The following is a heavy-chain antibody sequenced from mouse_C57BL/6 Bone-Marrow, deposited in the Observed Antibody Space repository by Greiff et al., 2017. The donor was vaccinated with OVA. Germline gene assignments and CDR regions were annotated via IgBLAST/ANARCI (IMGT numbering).Heavy chain of an antibody. CDR2: ISNGGGST. Sequence: EVMLVESGGGLVQPGGSLKLSCAASGFTFSDYYMYWVRQTPEKRLEWVAYISNGGGSTYYPDTVKGRFTISRDNAKNTLYLQMSRLKSEDTAMYYCARRFITTVVDAMDYWGQGTSVTVSS. D-gene: IGHD1-1*01. V-gene: IGHV5-12*01. J-gene: IGHJ4*01. CDR3: ARRFITTVVDAMDY. CDR1: GFTFSDYY.